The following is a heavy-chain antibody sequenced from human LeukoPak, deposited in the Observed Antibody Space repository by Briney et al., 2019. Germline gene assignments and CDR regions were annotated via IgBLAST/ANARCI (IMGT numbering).Heavy chain of an antibody. J-gene: IGHJ6*02. V-gene: IGHV1-18*01. D-gene: IGHD5-18*01. CDR1: GYTFTSYG. Sequence: ASVTVSCKASGYTFTSYGISWVRQAPGQGLEWMGWISAYNGNTNYAQKLQGRVTMTTDTSTSTAYMELRSLRSDDTAVYYCARGPGSTAWIQLWLEGYYYYGMDVWGQGTTVTVSS. CDR2: ISAYNGNT. CDR3: ARGPGSTAWIQLWLEGYYYYGMDV.